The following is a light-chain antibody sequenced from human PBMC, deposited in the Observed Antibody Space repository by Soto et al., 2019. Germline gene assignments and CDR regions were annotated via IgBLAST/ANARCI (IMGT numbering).Light chain of an antibody. Sequence: ETVMTQSPATLSVSPGERATLSCRAGQSVNSYLAWYQQKPGQAPRLLIRGASARATGIPARFSGSGSGTEITITISRLQSEYFADYYQQQYNQWPLTFGGGTKVEI. J-gene: IGKJ4*01. V-gene: IGKV3-15*01. CDR1: QSVNSY. CDR2: GAS. CDR3: QQYNQWPLT.